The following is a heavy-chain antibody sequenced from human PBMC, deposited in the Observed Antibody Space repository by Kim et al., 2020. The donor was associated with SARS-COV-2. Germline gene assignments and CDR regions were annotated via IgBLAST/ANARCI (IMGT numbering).Heavy chain of an antibody. CDR1: GYSFTSYW. Sequence: GESLKISCKGSGYSFTSYWIGWVRQMPGKGLEWMGIIYPGDSDTRYSPSFQGQVTISADKSISTAYLQWSSLKASDTAMYYCARPEKKGYGSGSYGYWGQGTLVTVSS. J-gene: IGHJ4*02. CDR2: IYPGDSDT. V-gene: IGHV5-51*01. CDR3: ARPEKKGYGSGSYGY. D-gene: IGHD3-10*01.